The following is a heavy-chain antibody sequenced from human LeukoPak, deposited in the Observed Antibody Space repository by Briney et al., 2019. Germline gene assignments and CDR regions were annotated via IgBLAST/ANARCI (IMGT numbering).Heavy chain of an antibody. J-gene: IGHJ5*02. Sequence: SETLSLTCTVSSDPIDTKYWSWIRRPAGRGLEWIGRISSIGTTDYSPSLKGRATMSLDTSKNQFSLSLRSVTAADTAVYYCARLDILVPRAVEWFDPWGQGNLVIVSS. CDR3: ARLDILVPRAVEWFDP. D-gene: IGHD3-9*01. V-gene: IGHV4-4*07. CDR2: ISSIGTT. CDR1: SDPIDTKY.